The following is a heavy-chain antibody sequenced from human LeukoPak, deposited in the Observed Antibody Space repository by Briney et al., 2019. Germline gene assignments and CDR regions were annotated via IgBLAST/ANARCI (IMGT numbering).Heavy chain of an antibody. D-gene: IGHD3-3*01. Sequence: PGGSLRLSCAASGFTFSSYSMNWVRQAPGKGLEWVSSISSSSSYIYYADSVKGRFTISRDNAKNSLYLQMNSLRAEDTAVYYCASGKLEWLLDLDYWGQGTLVTVSS. CDR1: GFTFSSYS. V-gene: IGHV3-21*01. CDR2: ISSSSSYI. CDR3: ASGKLEWLLDLDY. J-gene: IGHJ4*02.